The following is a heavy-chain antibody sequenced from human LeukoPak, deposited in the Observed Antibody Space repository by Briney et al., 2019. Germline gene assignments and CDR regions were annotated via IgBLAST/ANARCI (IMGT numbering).Heavy chain of an antibody. V-gene: IGHV3-23*01. CDR3: ARIIVGATGVDY. Sequence: GGSLRLSCAASGFTFSSYAMTWVRQAPGKGLEWVSAISGSGGDTYYADSVKGRFTVSRDNARNTLYLQMNSLRAEDTAVYYCARIIVGATGVDYWGQGTLVTVSS. J-gene: IGHJ4*02. CDR1: GFTFSSYA. CDR2: ISGSGGDT. D-gene: IGHD1-26*01.